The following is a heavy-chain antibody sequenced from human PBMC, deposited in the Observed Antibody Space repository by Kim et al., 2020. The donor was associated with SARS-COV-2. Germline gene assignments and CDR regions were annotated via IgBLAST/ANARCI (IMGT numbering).Heavy chain of an antibody. V-gene: IGHV1-24*01. CDR3: STGAARLSDWFDP. J-gene: IGHJ5*02. D-gene: IGHD6-6*01. CDR1: GYPLSELS. Sequence: ASVKVSCKVSGYPLSELSMHWVRQAPGKGLEWMGGFDPEDGKTIYPQTFQDRVIMTADISTDTAYMELSSLRSDDTAVYYCSTGAARLSDWFDPWGQGTL. CDR2: FDPEDGKT.